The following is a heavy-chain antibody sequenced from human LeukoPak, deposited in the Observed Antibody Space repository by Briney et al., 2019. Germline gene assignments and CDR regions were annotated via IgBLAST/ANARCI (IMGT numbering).Heavy chain of an antibody. J-gene: IGHJ4*02. CDR3: ASHSVGVLPIATFDY. Sequence: GGSLRLSCAASGFTFSNYWMTWVRQAPGKGLEWVANIKQDGSEKYYVDSVKGQFTISRDNAKNSLYLQMNSLRAEDTAVYYCASHSVGVLPIATFDYWGQGTLVTVSS. CDR2: IKQDGSEK. D-gene: IGHD2-2*01. V-gene: IGHV3-7*01. CDR1: GFTFSNYW.